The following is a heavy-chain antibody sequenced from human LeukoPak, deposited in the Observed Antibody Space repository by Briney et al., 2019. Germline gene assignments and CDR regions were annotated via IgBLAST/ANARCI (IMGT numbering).Heavy chain of an antibody. CDR1: GYTFTGYY. CDR2: INPNSGGT. CDR3: SREDY. V-gene: IGHV1-2*02. J-gene: IGHJ4*02. Sequence: ASVKVSCKASGYTFTGYYLHWVRQAPGQGLGWVGWINPNSGGTNYAQKFQGRVTMTRDTSITTVYMELSRLRSDDTAVYYCSREDYWGQGTLVTVSS.